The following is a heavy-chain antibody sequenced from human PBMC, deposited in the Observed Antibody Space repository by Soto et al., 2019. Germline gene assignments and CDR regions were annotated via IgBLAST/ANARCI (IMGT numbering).Heavy chain of an antibody. CDR3: ARGSLRWHRNWLDP. CDR1: GYTFTSYD. D-gene: IGHD4-17*01. V-gene: IGHV1-8*01. J-gene: IGHJ5*02. CDR2: MNPNSGNT. Sequence: GASVKVSCKASGYTFTSYDINWVRQATGQGLEWMGWMNPNSGNTGYAQKFQGRVTMTRNTSISTAYMELSSLRSEDTAVYYCARGSLRWHRNWLDPWGQGSFVTVSS.